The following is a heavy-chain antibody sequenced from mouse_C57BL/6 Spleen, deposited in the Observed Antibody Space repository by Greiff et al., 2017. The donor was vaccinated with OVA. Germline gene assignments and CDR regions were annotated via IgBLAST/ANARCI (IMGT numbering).Heavy chain of an antibody. Sequence: VQLQQSGPELVKPGASVKISCKASGYTFTDYYMNWVKQSHGKSLEWIGDINPNNGGTSYNQKFKGKATLTVDKSSSTAYMELRSLTSEDSAVYYCAREDGSGAWFAYWGQGTLVTVSA. CDR1: GYTFTDYY. D-gene: IGHD1-1*01. J-gene: IGHJ3*01. V-gene: IGHV1-26*01. CDR2: INPNNGGT. CDR3: AREDGSGAWFAY.